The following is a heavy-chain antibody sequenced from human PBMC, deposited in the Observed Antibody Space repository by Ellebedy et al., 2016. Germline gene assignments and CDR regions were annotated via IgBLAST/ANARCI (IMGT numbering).Heavy chain of an antibody. V-gene: IGHV3-11*04. CDR1: GFTFSNAY. J-gene: IGHJ4*02. CDR2: ISSSSNSI. Sequence: GESLKISXAVSGFTFSNAYMSWVRQAPGKGLEWISYISSSSNSIYYADSVKGRFTISRDNAKNSLFLQMNNLRSEDTAVYHCASAIDYWGQGTLVTVSS. CDR3: ASAIDY.